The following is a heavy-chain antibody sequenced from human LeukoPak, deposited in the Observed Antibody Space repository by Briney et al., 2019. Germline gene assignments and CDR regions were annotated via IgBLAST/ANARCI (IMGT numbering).Heavy chain of an antibody. CDR2: IYTSGST. D-gene: IGHD5-24*01. V-gene: IGHV4-61*02. CDR1: GGSISSGSYY. Sequence: TSQTLSLTCTVSGGSISSGSYYWSWIRQPAGKGLEWIGRIYTSGSTNYNPSLKSRVTISVDTSKNQFSLKLSSVTAADTAVYYCARVGDGLNDAFDMWGQGTLVTVSS. J-gene: IGHJ3*02. CDR3: ARVGDGLNDAFDM.